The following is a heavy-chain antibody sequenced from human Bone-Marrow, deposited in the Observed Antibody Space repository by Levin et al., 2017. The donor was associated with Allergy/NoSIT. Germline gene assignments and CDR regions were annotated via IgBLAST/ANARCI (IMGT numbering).Heavy chain of an antibody. J-gene: IGHJ4*02. D-gene: IGHD2-21*01. CDR3: ARGFAVDRSYFDY. CDR2: IGGTTSTI. CDR1: GFTFNIYS. Sequence: GESLKISCAASGFTFNIYSMHWVRQAPGKGLEWVAYIGGTTSTIIYADSVKGRFTISRDNAKNSLYLQMNSLRDEDTAIYYCARGFAVDRSYFDYWGQGTLVTVSS. V-gene: IGHV3-48*02.